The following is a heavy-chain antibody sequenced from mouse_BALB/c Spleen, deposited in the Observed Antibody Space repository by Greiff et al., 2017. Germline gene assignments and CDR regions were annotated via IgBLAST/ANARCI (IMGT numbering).Heavy chain of an antibody. CDR1: AYTFTSYW. Sequence: QVQLQQSGAELAKPGASVKMSCKASAYTFTSYWMHWVKQRPGQGLEWIGYINPSTGYTEYNQKFKDKATLTADKSSSTAYMQLSSLTSEDSAVYYCARSSGYDGYGYYYAMDYWGQGTSVTVSS. J-gene: IGHJ4*01. V-gene: IGHV1-7*01. CDR3: ARSSGYDGYGYYYAMDY. CDR2: INPSTGYT. D-gene: IGHD2-3*01.